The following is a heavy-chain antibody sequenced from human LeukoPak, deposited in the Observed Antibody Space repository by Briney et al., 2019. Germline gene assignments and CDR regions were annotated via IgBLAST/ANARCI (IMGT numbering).Heavy chain of an antibody. V-gene: IGHV3-64D*09. D-gene: IGHD3-10*01. CDR2: ISSNGGST. CDR3: LKGMVRGVIDAFDL. J-gene: IGHJ3*01. Sequence: GGSLRLSCSASGFTLSSSAMRSVRQAPGKGLEYVSAISSNGGSTYYADSVKGRFTISRDNSKNTLYLQMSSLRAEDTAVYYCLKGMVRGVIDAFDLWGQGTMVTVSS. CDR1: GFTLSSSA.